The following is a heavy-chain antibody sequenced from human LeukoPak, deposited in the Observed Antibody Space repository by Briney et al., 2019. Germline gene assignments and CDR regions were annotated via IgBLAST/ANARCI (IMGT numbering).Heavy chain of an antibody. CDR2: IYPGDSDT. CDR3: ARQWSSSGYYYYYGMDV. V-gene: IGHV5-51*01. D-gene: IGHD6-19*01. J-gene: IGHJ6*02. CDR1: GYSFTSYW. Sequence: GESLKISCKGSGYSFTSYWIGWVRQMPGKGLEGMGIIYPGDSDTRYSPSFQGQVTISADKSISTAYLQWSSLKASDTAMYYCARQWSSSGYYYYYGMDVWGQGATVTVSS.